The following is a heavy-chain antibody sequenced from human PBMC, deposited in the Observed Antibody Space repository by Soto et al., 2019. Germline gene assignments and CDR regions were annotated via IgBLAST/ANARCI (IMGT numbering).Heavy chain of an antibody. CDR1: GYSFTSYW. CDR2: IDPSDSYT. V-gene: IGHV5-10-1*01. CDR3: ASHLRNSDGMEV. D-gene: IGHD3-10*01. J-gene: IGHJ6*02. Sequence: PGESLKISCKGSGYSFTSYWISWVRQMPGKGLEWMGRIDPSDSYTNYSPSFQGHVTISADKSISTAYLQWSSLKASDTAMYYCASHLRNSDGMEVWGQGTTVTVSS.